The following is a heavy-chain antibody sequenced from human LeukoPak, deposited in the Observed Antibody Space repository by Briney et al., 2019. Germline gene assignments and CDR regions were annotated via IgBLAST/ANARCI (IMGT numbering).Heavy chain of an antibody. CDR1: GGSISSSSYY. CDR2: IYYSGST. Sequence: SETLSLTCTVSGGSISSSSYYWGGIRQPPGKGLEWIGSIYYSGSTYYNPSLKSRVTISVDTSKNQFSLKLSSVTAADTAVYYCASSGYSYGLINYWGQGTLVTVSS. J-gene: IGHJ4*02. CDR3: ASSGYSYGLINY. V-gene: IGHV4-39*07. D-gene: IGHD5-18*01.